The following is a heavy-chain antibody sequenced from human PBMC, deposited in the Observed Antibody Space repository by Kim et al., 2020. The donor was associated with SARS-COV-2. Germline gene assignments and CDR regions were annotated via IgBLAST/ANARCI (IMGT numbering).Heavy chain of an antibody. Sequence: SETLSLTCTVSGYSISSGYYWGWIRQPPGKGLEWIGSIYHSGSTYYNPSLKSRVTISVDTSKNQFSLKLSSVTAADTAVYYCGGDRDIAGALDNWGQGT. J-gene: IGHJ4*02. V-gene: IGHV4-38-2*02. CDR1: GYSISSGYY. CDR3: GGDRDIAGALDN. D-gene: IGHD6-19*01. CDR2: IYHSGST.